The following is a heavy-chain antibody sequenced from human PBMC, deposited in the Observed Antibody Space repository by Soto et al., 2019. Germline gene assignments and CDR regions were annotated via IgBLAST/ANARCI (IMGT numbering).Heavy chain of an antibody. D-gene: IGHD3-16*02. CDR1: ELNFSSYI. CDR2: ISSSSSTI. CDR3: ARSEGYDYIWGSYPRRYAFDI. V-gene: IGHV3-48*01. Sequence: GGSMILSYASSELNFSSYIMNLIRQKQGKGLEWVSYISSSSSTIYYADSVKGRFTISRDNAKNSLYLQMNSLRAEDTAVYYCARSEGYDYIWGSYPRRYAFDIWGQGTMVTVSS. J-gene: IGHJ3*02.